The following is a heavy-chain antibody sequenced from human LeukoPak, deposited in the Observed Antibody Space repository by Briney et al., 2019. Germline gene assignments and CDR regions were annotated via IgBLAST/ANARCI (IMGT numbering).Heavy chain of an antibody. D-gene: IGHD6-19*01. Sequence: GGSLRLSCAASGFTFSSYGMHWVRQAPGKGLEWVSYISSSGSTIYYADSVKGRFTISRDNAKNSLYLQLNSLRAEDKSVYYCAREEGVSGWPNAFDIWGQGTMVTVSS. V-gene: IGHV3-48*04. CDR2: ISSSGSTI. CDR1: GFTFSSYG. J-gene: IGHJ3*02. CDR3: AREEGVSGWPNAFDI.